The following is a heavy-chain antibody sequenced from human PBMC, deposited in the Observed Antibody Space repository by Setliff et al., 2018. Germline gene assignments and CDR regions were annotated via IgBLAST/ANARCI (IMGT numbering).Heavy chain of an antibody. CDR1: GFTFGGSA. D-gene: IGHD6-6*01. Sequence: GGSLSLSCAASGFTFGGSAIHWVRQASGKGLEWVGRIRSKPNSYATAYAASVKGRFTISRDDSENTAYLQMNSLRTEDTAVYYCSSSSSVAFDIWGQGTMVTVSS. J-gene: IGHJ3*02. V-gene: IGHV3-73*01. CDR2: IRSKPNSYAT. CDR3: SSSSSVAFDI.